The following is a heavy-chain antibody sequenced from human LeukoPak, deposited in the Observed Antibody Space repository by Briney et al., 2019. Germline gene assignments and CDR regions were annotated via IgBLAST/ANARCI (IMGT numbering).Heavy chain of an antibody. CDR2: IDPSDSYT. D-gene: IGHD3-22*01. Sequence: GESLKISCKVSGYSFTSYWISWVRQIPGKGLGWMGRIDPSDSYTNYRPSFQGHVTISADKSISTAYLQWSSLKASDTAVYYCARRGSSGYYADTFDIWGQGTMVTVSS. V-gene: IGHV5-10-1*01. J-gene: IGHJ3*02. CDR1: GYSFTSYW. CDR3: ARRGSSGYYADTFDI.